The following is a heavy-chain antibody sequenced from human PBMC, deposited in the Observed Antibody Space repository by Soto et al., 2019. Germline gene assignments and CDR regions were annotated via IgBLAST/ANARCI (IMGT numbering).Heavy chain of an antibody. CDR2: INPNSGGT. CDR1: GYTFTVYY. V-gene: IGHV1-2*02. CDR3: ARGEWSYGMDV. J-gene: IGHJ6*02. Sequence: ASVKVSCKASGYTFTVYYMQWVRQAPGQGLEWMGWINPNSGGTTYAQNFQGRVTMTRDTSISTAYVELSRLRSDDTAVYYCARGEWSYGMDVWGQGTTVTVSS. D-gene: IGHD3-3*01.